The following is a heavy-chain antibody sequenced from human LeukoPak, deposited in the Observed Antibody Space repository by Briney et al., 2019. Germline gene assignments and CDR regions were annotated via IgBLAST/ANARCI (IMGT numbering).Heavy chain of an antibody. V-gene: IGHV3-23*01. CDR2: ISAGGGST. CDR3: AKRGVVIRAVIIVGFHKEAYYFDY. J-gene: IGHJ4*02. D-gene: IGHD3-10*01. Sequence: GGSLRLSCAASGFTFSSYAMSWVRQAPGKGLEWVSAISAGGGSTYYADSVKGRFTISRDNSKNTLYLQMNSLRAEDTAVYFCAKRGVVIRAVIIVGFHKEAYYFDYWGQGALVTVSS. CDR1: GFTFSSYA.